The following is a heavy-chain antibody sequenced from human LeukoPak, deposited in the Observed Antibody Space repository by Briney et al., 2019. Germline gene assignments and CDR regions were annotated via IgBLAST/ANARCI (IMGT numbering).Heavy chain of an antibody. CDR1: GFTVSSNY. CDR3: ARDSGHSGSYYVWDAFDI. CDR2: IYSGGST. J-gene: IGHJ3*02. D-gene: IGHD1-26*01. V-gene: IGHV3-66*01. Sequence: GGSLRLSCAASGFTVSSNYMSWVRQAPGKGLEWVSVIYSGGSTYYADSVKGRFTISRDNSKNTLYLQMNSLRAEDTAVYYCARDSGHSGSYYVWDAFDIWGQGTMVTVSS.